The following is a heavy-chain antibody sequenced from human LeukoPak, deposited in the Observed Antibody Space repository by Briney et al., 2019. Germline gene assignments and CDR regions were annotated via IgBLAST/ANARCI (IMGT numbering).Heavy chain of an antibody. J-gene: IGHJ4*02. Sequence: GGSLRLSCAASGFTFSSYAMSWVRQAPGKGLEWVSAISGSGGSTYYADSVKGRFTISRDNSKNTLYLQMNSLRSEDTAVYYCAKDPGSRGWYAPDYWGQGTLVTVSS. CDR2: ISGSGGST. CDR3: AKDPGSRGWYAPDY. D-gene: IGHD6-19*01. CDR1: GFTFSSYA. V-gene: IGHV3-23*01.